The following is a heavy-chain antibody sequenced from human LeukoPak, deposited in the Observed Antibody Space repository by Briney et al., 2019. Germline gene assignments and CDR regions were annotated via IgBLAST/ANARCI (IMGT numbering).Heavy chain of an antibody. J-gene: IGHJ4*02. CDR2: IAASGTT. CDR1: GGSIESYY. Sequence: SETLSLTCSVSGGSIESYYWSWIRQPPGKGLEFIGYIAASGTTKHNPSLKSRVTLSMDTSKNEFSLKLNSVTAADTAVYYCARAGGYLLYFDSWGQGTLATVSS. V-gene: IGHV4-4*08. CDR3: ARAGGYLLYFDS. D-gene: IGHD5-12*01.